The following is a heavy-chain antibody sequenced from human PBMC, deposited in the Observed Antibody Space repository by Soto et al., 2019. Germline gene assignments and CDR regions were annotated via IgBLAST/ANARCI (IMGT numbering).Heavy chain of an antibody. J-gene: IGHJ4*02. Sequence: SENLSLTCDVYAGSFRGYYWIWIRQSPGTGLEWIGEINHSGSTNYNPSLKSRVTISVDTSKNQFSLKLTSVTAADTAVYYCARDKITGLFDYWGQGTLVTVS. CDR1: AGSFRGYY. V-gene: IGHV4-34*01. CDR3: ARDKITGLFDY. D-gene: IGHD2-8*02. CDR2: INHSGST.